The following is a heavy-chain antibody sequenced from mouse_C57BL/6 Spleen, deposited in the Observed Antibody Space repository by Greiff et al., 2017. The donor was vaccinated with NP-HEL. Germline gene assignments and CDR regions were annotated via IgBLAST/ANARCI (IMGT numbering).Heavy chain of an antibody. CDR3: ARAHRYYYGSSPDY. D-gene: IGHD1-1*01. Sequence: QVQLQQPGAELVMPGASVKLSCKASGYTFTSYWMHWVKQRPGQGLEWIGEIDPSDSYTNYTQKFKGKSTLTVDKSSSTAYMQLSSLTSEDSAVSYCARAHRYYYGSSPDYWGQGTTLTVSS. J-gene: IGHJ2*01. CDR1: GYTFTSYW. CDR2: IDPSDSYT. V-gene: IGHV1-69*01.